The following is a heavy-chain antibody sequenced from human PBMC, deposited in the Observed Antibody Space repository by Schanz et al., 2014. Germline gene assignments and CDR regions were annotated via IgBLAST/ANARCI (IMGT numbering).Heavy chain of an antibody. Sequence: QLVGSGGGLIQPGGSLRLSCAASGFTFSSYAMSWVRQAPGKGLEWVSTIGYLGDTYYPDSVKGRFTVSRDSGQNSLYLQMNSLRAGDTAVYYCARGTDWNLHYWGQGALVTVSS. J-gene: IGHJ4*02. V-gene: IGHV3-13*01. CDR3: ARGTDWNLHY. CDR1: GFTFSSYA. CDR2: IGYLGDT. D-gene: IGHD1-1*01.